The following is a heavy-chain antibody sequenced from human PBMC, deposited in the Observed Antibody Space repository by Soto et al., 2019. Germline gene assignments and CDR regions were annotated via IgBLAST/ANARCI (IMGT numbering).Heavy chain of an antibody. CDR1: GGSISSGGYY. J-gene: IGHJ4*02. V-gene: IGHV4-31*03. CDR2: IYYSGST. Sequence: PSETLSLTCTVSGGSISSGGYYWSWIRQHPGKGLERIGYIYYSGSTYYNPSLKSRVTISVDTSKNQFSLKLSSVTAADTAVYYCARRDYYDSSGYYPYFDYWGQGTLVTVSS. D-gene: IGHD3-22*01. CDR3: ARRDYYDSSGYYPYFDY.